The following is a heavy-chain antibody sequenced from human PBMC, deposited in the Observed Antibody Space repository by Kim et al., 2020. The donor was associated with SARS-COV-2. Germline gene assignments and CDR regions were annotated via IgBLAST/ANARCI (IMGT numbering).Heavy chain of an antibody. Sequence: SETLSLTCAVYGGSFSGYYWSWIRQSPGKGLEWIGEINHSGSTSYNSSPKRRVTISADTSKNQFSLKLSAVTAADTGVYFCARGLVRLLLHLYYYYALD. CDR3: ARGLVRLLLHLYYYYALD. D-gene: IGHD2-15*01. J-gene: IGHJ6*01. CDR2: INHSGST. V-gene: IGHV4-34*01. CDR1: GGSFSGYY.